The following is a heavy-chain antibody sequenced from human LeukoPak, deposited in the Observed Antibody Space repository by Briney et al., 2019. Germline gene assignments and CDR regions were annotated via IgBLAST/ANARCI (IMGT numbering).Heavy chain of an antibody. V-gene: IGHV3-49*03. D-gene: IGHD4-11*01. CDR2: IRSKAYGGTT. CDR1: GFTFGDYA. Sequence: GGSLRLSCTASGFTFGDYAMSWFRQDPGKGLEWVGFIRSKAYGGTTEYAASVKGRFTISRDDSKSIAYLQMNSLKTEDTAVYYCAKVGTTSFIRGFFDYWGQGTLVTVSS. J-gene: IGHJ4*02. CDR3: AKVGTTSFIRGFFDY.